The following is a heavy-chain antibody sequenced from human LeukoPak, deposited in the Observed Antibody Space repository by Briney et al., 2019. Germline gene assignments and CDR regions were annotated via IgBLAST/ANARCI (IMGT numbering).Heavy chain of an antibody. CDR3: AREDGDRSTSDYFDY. J-gene: IGHJ4*02. CDR2: IIPIFGIA. CDR1: GYTFTSYG. D-gene: IGHD4-17*01. Sequence: SVKVSCKASGYTFTSYGISWVRQAPGQGLEWMGRIIPIFGIANYAQKFQGRVTITADKSTSTAYMELSSLRSEDTAVYYCAREDGDRSTSDYFDYWGQGTLVTVSS. V-gene: IGHV1-69*04.